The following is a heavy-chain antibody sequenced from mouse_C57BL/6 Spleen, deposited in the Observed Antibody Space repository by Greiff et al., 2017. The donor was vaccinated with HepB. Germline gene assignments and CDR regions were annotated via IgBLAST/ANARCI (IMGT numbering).Heavy chain of an antibody. CDR3: ARGDYHYYAMDY. CDR1: GFTFSDYY. Sequence: EVKVVESEGGLVQPGSSMKLSCTASGFTFSDYYMAWVRQVPEKGLEWVANINYDGSSTYYLDSLKSRFIISRDNAKNILYLQMSSLKSEDTATYYCARGDYHYYAMDYWGQGTSVTVSS. D-gene: IGHD2-4*01. CDR2: INYDGSST. J-gene: IGHJ4*01. V-gene: IGHV5-16*01.